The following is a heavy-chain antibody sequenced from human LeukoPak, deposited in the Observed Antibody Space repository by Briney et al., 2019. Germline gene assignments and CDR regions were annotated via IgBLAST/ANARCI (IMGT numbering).Heavy chain of an antibody. J-gene: IGHJ3*02. CDR2: IYSGGST. D-gene: IGHD1-26*01. CDR1: GFTVSNNF. Sequence: GGSLRLSCAAPGFTVSNNFMSWVRQAPGKGLEWVSLIYSGGSTYYADSVKGRFTISRDNSKNTLYLQMNTLRAEDTAVYYCAREVGSGSYLAHVFDIWGQGTMVTVSS. CDR3: AREVGSGSYLAHVFDI. V-gene: IGHV3-53*01.